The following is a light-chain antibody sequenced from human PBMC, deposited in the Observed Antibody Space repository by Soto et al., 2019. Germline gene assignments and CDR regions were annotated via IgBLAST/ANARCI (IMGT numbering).Light chain of an antibody. CDR1: SGHSNYP. J-gene: IGLJ3*02. CDR3: QTWSGGYVM. CDR2: LNSDGSH. V-gene: IGLV4-69*01. Sequence: QLVLTQSPSASASLGASVKLTCTLSSGHSNYPIAWHQQQPEKGPRYLMKLNSDGSHTKGDGIPDRFSGSSSGAERYLTISSLQSEDEADYYCQTWSGGYVMFGGGTKVTVL.